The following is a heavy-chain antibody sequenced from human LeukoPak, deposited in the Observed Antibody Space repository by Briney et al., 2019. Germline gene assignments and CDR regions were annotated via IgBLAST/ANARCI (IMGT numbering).Heavy chain of an antibody. D-gene: IGHD2-15*01. Sequence: GRSLRLSCAASGFTFSSYGMHWVRQAPGKGLEWVAVISYDGSNKYYADSVKGRFTISRDNSKNTLYLQMNSLRAEDTAVYYCARRLVVAATFDYWGQGTLVTVSS. CDR3: ARRLVVAATFDY. CDR2: ISYDGSNK. J-gene: IGHJ4*02. V-gene: IGHV3-30*03. CDR1: GFTFSSYG.